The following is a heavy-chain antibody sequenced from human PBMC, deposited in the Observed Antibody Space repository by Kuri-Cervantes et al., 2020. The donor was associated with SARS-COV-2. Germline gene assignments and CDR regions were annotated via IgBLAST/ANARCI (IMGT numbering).Heavy chain of an antibody. Sequence: SVKVSCKVSGNTLTELPLHWVRQAPGKGLEWMGGIIPIFGTANYAQKFQGRVTITADKSTSTAYMELSSLRSEDTAVYYCARGGVGYCSSTSCYSFWAFDIWGQGTMVTVSS. CDR3: ARGGVGYCSSTSCYSFWAFDI. J-gene: IGHJ3*02. V-gene: IGHV1-69*06. CDR1: GNTLTELP. D-gene: IGHD2-2*02. CDR2: IIPIFGTA.